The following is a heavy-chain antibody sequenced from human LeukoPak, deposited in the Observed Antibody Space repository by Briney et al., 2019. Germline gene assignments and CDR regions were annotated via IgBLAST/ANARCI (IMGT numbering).Heavy chain of an antibody. D-gene: IGHD3-10*01. CDR3: ARGGSPFY. Sequence: GGSLRLSCVASGFSFSTSWMHWVHQDAGRGLVWVSRISGDGTTTTYADSVKGRFTISRDNAKNTVFLQMNSLSTEDTAVYYCARGGSPFYWGQGSLVTVSP. V-gene: IGHV3-74*01. J-gene: IGHJ4*02. CDR2: ISGDGTTT. CDR1: GFSFSTSW.